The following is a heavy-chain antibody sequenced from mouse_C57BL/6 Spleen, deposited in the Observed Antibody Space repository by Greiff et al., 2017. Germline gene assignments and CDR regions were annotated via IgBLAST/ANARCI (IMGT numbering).Heavy chain of an antibody. CDR3: TRDRDDGYLYYAMDY. CDR1: GFTFSSYA. V-gene: IGHV5-9-1*02. Sequence: EVKLVESGEGLVKPGGSLKLSCAASGFTFSSYAMSWVRQTPEKRLEWVAYISSGGDYIYYADTVKGRFTISRDNARNTLYLQMSSLKSEDTAMYYCTRDRDDGYLYYAMDYWGQGTSVTVSS. J-gene: IGHJ4*01. CDR2: ISSGGDYI. D-gene: IGHD2-3*01.